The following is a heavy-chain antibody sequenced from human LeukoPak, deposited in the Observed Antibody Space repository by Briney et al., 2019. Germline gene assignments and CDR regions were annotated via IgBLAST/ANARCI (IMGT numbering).Heavy chain of an antibody. D-gene: IGHD6-13*01. J-gene: IGHJ5*02. CDR3: ARVLAAAIGWFDP. CDR2: IYYSGST. CDR1: GGSISSGDYY. Sequence: SETLSLTCTVSGGSISSGDYYWSWIRQPPGKGLEWIGYIYYSGSTNYNPSLKSRATISVDASKNQFSLKLSSVTAADTAVYYCARVLAAAIGWFDPWGQGTLVTVSS. V-gene: IGHV4-61*08.